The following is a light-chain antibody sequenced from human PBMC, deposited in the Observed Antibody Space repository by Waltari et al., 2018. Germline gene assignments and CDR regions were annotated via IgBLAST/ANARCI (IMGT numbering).Light chain of an antibody. CDR3: QQYNSYLLT. Sequence: TCRASQSISTCLAWYQQKPGKAPKLLIYKASTLETGVPSRFSGSGSGTEFTLTISSLQPDDFATYFCQQYNSYLLTFGGGTKVEIQ. CDR1: QSISTC. V-gene: IGKV1-5*03. J-gene: IGKJ4*01. CDR2: KAS.